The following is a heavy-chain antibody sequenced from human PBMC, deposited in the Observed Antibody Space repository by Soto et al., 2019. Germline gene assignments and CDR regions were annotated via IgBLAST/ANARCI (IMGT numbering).Heavy chain of an antibody. J-gene: IGHJ4*02. CDR1: GFSLSTNGVG. Sequence: QITLKESGPTLVKPTQTLTLTCTFSGFSLSTNGVGVGWIRQPPGQALEWLALIYWDDDKRYSPSLKSRVTSTKDTATNLVVLRMTSMDPVDTATYYCAHIEVRYCSGGTCHPFDYWGQGTLVTVSS. CDR3: AHIEVRYCSGGTCHPFDY. CDR2: IYWDDDK. V-gene: IGHV2-5*02. D-gene: IGHD2-15*01.